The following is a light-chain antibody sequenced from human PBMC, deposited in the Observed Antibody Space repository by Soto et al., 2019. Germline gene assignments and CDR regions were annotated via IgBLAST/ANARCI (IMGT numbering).Light chain of an antibody. V-gene: IGKV3-20*01. Sequence: EIVLTQSPGTLSLSPGERATLSCRASQSVGSGSLAWYQQKPGQAPRLLIYGASSTSTGIPDRFSGSGSGTDFTLTIRRLEPEDFAVYYCQHYGSSPRRTFGQGTKVEIK. CDR1: QSVGSGS. CDR2: GAS. CDR3: QHYGSSPRRT. J-gene: IGKJ1*01.